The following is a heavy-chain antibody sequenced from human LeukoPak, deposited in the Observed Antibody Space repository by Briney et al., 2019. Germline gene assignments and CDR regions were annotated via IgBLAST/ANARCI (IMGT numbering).Heavy chain of an antibody. CDR3: VRDPYEAY. V-gene: IGHV3-33*01. Sequence: GGSLRLSCAASGFTFSSYGMHWVRQAPGKGLEWVAVIWYDGSNKNYGDSVKGRFTISRDNSKNTVYLQMDSLRPEDTAVYYCVRDPYEAYWGQGTLVTVSS. D-gene: IGHD5-12*01. J-gene: IGHJ4*02. CDR2: IWYDGSNK. CDR1: GFTFSSYG.